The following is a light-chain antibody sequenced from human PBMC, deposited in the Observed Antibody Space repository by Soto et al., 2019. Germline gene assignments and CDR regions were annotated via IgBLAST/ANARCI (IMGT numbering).Light chain of an antibody. CDR3: QQYGGSPRT. CDR2: GAS. V-gene: IGKV3-20*01. CDR1: QTVSSS. J-gene: IGKJ1*01. Sequence: EVALTQSPGTLSLSPGERATLSCRASQTVSSSLAWYQQKPGQAPRLLISGASSRAADIPDRFSGSGSGTDFTLTINRLEPEDFAVYYCQQYGGSPRTFGQGTKVDIK.